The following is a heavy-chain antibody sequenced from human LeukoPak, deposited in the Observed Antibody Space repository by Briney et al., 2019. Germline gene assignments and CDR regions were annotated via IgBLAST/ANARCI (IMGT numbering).Heavy chain of an antibody. V-gene: IGHV4-34*01. Sequence: PSETLSLTCAVYGGSFSGYYWSWIRQPPGKGLEWIGEINHSGSTNYNPSLKSRVTISVDTSKNQFSLKLSSVTAADTAVHYCARGENYDILTGFMYYFDYWGQGTLVTVSS. D-gene: IGHD3-9*01. CDR3: ARGENYDILTGFMYYFDY. J-gene: IGHJ4*02. CDR1: GGSFSGYY. CDR2: INHSGST.